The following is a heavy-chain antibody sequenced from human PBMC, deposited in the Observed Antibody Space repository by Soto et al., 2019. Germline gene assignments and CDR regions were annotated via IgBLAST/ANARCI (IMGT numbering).Heavy chain of an antibody. J-gene: IGHJ6*02. CDR3: AQDGRSYIQGV. Sequence: GGSLRLSCAASGFTFGTYDTSWVRQAPGMGLEWVSTIRGSGDNTYYADSVRGRFTISRDNSKNTLYLHMNSLRAEDTAIYYCAQDGRSYIQGVWGQGTTVTVSS. CDR2: IRGSGDNT. CDR1: GFTFGTYD. V-gene: IGHV3-23*01. D-gene: IGHD1-26*01.